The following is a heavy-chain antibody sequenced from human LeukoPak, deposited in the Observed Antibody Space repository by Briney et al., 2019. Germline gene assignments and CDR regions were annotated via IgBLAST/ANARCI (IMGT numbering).Heavy chain of an antibody. CDR1: GFTFNTYA. CDR2: ITGNGDTI. CDR3: ARRGYYFESGAYYYFDY. D-gene: IGHD3-22*01. J-gene: IGHJ4*02. Sequence: GGSLRLSCAASGFTFNTYAMSWVRQAPGKGLEWVSGITGNGDTIYYVDSVKGRFTISRDNSKNTLYLQMNSLRAEDTAAYYCARRGYYFESGAYYYFDYWGQGTLVTVSS. V-gene: IGHV3-23*01.